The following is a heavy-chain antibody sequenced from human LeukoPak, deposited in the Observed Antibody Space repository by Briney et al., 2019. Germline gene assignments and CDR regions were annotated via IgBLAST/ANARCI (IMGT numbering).Heavy chain of an antibody. J-gene: IGHJ4*02. D-gene: IGHD3-10*01. V-gene: IGHV3-74*01. CDR1: GFTFTSYW. CDR2: INSDGSST. Sequence: PGGSLRLSCAASGFTFTSYWMHWVRQAPGKGLVWVSRINSDGSSTNYADSVKGRFTISRDNAKNTLYLQMNSLRAEDTAVYFCARADGFHFDYWGQGTLVTVSS. CDR3: ARADGFHFDY.